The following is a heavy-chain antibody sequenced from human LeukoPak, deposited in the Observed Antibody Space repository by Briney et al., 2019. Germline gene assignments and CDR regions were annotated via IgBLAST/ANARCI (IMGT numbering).Heavy chain of an antibody. D-gene: IGHD2-2*02. CDR1: GFTFNSYG. CDR2: IQYDGSYK. Sequence: GGSLRLSCATSGFTFNSYGMHWDRQAPGKGLEWVAFIQYDGSYKFYADSVQGRFSVSRDNSKNTLFLQMNSLRAEDTALYYCAKTSDQLLYSKFDFWGQGTLVTVSS. CDR3: AKTSDQLLYSKFDF. V-gene: IGHV3-30*02. J-gene: IGHJ4*02.